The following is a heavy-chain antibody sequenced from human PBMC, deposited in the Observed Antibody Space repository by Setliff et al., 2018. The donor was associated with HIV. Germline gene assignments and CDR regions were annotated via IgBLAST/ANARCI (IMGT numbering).Heavy chain of an antibody. V-gene: IGHV4-39*01. J-gene: IGHJ4*02. D-gene: IGHD6-6*01. CDR2: IYYSGST. Sequence: PSETLSLTCTVSGGSISTSSYYWGWIRQSPGKGLEWIGTIYYSGSTYSNPSLKSRVTMSVDASKNQFSLKLISVTAADTAVYYCARREYSSSSPPFDYWGQGTLVTVSS. CDR3: ARREYSSSSPPFDY. CDR1: GGSISTSSYY.